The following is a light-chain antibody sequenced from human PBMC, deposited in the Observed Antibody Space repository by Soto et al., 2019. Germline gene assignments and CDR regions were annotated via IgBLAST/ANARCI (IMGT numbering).Light chain of an antibody. CDR3: QQYGTSPT. CDR1: QSVRNNY. CDR2: GAS. J-gene: IGKJ1*01. V-gene: IGKV3-20*01. Sequence: EILLTQSPGTLSLSPGERAILSFRASQSVRNNYLAWYQQKGGQAPRLLIYGASSRTTGIPVRFSGSGSGTDFTLTISRLEPEDFAMYYCQQYGTSPTFGQGTKVEIK.